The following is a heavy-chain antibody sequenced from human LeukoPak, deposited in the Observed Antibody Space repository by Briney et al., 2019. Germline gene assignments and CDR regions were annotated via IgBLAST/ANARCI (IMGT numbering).Heavy chain of an antibody. J-gene: IGHJ5*02. V-gene: IGHV2-70*04. CDR2: IDWDDDK. CDR3: ARMPDIVHNWFDP. Sequence: SGPALVKPTQTLTLTCTFSGFSLSTCGMRVSWIRQPPGKALEWLARIDWDDDKFYSTSLKTRLTISKDTSKNQVVLTMTNMDPVDTATYYCARMPDIVHNWFDPWGQGTLVTVSS. D-gene: IGHD2-8*01. CDR1: GFSLSTCGMR.